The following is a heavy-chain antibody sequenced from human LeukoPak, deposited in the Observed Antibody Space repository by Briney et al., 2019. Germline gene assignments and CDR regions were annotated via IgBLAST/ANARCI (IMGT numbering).Heavy chain of an antibody. CDR2: ITASGTAM. CDR3: ARDPILVRGYFDY. J-gene: IGHJ4*02. D-gene: IGHD3-10*01. CDR1: GFTFSSYS. V-gene: IGHV3-48*02. Sequence: GGSLRLSCAASGFTFSSYSMNWVRQAPGKGLEWVSHITASGTAMFYADSVKGRFTISRDNAKNSLYLQMNSLRDEDTAVYYCARDPILVRGYFDYWGQGTLVTVSS.